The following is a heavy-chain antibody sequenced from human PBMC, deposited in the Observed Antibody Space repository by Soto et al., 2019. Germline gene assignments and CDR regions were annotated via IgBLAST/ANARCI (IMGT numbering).Heavy chain of an antibody. V-gene: IGHV3-53*01. J-gene: IGHJ3*02. CDR2: IYSGGST. D-gene: IGHD2-21*02. CDR1: GFTVSSNY. Sequence: GGSLRLSCAASGFTVSSNYMSWVRQAPGKGLEWVSVIYSGGSTYYADSVKGRFTISRDNSKNTLYLQMNSLRAEDTAVYYCARDLAVVTPADAFDIWGQGTMVTVSS. CDR3: ARDLAVVTPADAFDI.